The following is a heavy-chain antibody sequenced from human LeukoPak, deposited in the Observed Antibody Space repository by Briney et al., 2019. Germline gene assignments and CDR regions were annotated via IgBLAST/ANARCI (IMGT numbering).Heavy chain of an antibody. CDR2: IIPIFGTA. D-gene: IGHD3-10*01. J-gene: IGHJ4*02. Sequence: SVKVSCKASGGTFSSYAISWVRQAPGQGLEWMGGIIPIFGTANYAQKFQGRVTITADESTSTAYMELSSLRSEDTAVYYCAVWFGELGYFDYWGQGTLATVSS. CDR3: AVWFGELGYFDY. CDR1: GGTFSSYA. V-gene: IGHV1-69*01.